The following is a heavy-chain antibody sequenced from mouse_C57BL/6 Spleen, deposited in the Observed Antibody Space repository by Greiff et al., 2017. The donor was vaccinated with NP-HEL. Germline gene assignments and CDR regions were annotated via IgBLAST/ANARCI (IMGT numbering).Heavy chain of an antibody. Sequence: EVMLVESGGGLVQPKGSLKLSCAASGFSFNTYAMNWVRQAPGKGLEWVARIRSKSNNYATYYADSVKDRFTISRDDSESMLYLQMNNLKTEDTAMYYCVRQGGGYDVYFDVWGTGTTVTVSS. CDR2: IRSKSNNYAT. CDR3: VRQGGGYDVYFDV. D-gene: IGHD2-2*01. J-gene: IGHJ1*03. V-gene: IGHV10-1*01. CDR1: GFSFNTYA.